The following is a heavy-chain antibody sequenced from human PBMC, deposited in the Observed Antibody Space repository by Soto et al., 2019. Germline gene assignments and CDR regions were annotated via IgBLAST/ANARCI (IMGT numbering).Heavy chain of an antibody. D-gene: IGHD1-1*01. CDR1: GGSISSRNW. CDR3: ASQKLDVPAYFDY. CDR2: IYHSGST. J-gene: IGHJ4*02. Sequence: SETLSLTCAVSGGSISSRNWWSWVRQPPGKGLEWIGEIYHSGSTNYNPSLKSRVTISVDKSKNQFSLKLSSVTAADTAVYYCASQKLDVPAYFDYWGQGALVTVSS. V-gene: IGHV4-4*02.